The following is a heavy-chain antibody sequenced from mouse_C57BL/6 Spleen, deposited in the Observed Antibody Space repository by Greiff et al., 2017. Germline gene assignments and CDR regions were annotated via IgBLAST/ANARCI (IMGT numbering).Heavy chain of an antibody. CDR2: IHPNSGST. Sequence: QVQLQQSGAELVKPGASVKLSCKASGYTFTSYWMHWVKQRPGQGLEWIGMIHPNSGSTNYNEKFKSKATLTVDKSSSTAYMQLSSLTSEDSAVYYCARWGGLRRPDYWGQGTTLTVSS. V-gene: IGHV1-64*01. CDR3: ARWGGLRRPDY. J-gene: IGHJ2*01. D-gene: IGHD2-4*01. CDR1: GYTFTSYW.